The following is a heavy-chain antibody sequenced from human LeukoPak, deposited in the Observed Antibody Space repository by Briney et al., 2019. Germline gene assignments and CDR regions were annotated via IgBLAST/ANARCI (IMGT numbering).Heavy chain of an antibody. CDR3: ARDRENFWSAPYNWFDP. J-gene: IGHJ5*02. V-gene: IGHV3-21*01. Sequence: AGSLRLSCTASGFIFSNFSMNWVRQAPGKGLEWVSSITSTSSYIYHADSVKGRFTISRDNAKNSLYLQMNSLRAEDTAVYYCARDRENFWSAPYNWFDPWGQGTLVTVS. CDR2: ITSTSSYI. CDR1: GFIFSNFS. D-gene: IGHD3-3*01.